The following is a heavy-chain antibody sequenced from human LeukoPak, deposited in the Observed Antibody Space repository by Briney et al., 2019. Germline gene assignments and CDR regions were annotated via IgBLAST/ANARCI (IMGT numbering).Heavy chain of an antibody. V-gene: IGHV4-59*01. Sequence: PSETLSLTCTVSGGSISSYYWSWIRQPPGKGLEWIGYIYYSGSTNYNPSLKSRVTISVDTSKNQFSLKLSSVTAADTAVYYCAREGLGYYDSSGYYYGSWFDPWGLGTLVTVSS. CDR3: AREGLGYYDSSGYYYGSWFDP. D-gene: IGHD3-22*01. CDR1: GGSISSYY. CDR2: IYYSGST. J-gene: IGHJ5*02.